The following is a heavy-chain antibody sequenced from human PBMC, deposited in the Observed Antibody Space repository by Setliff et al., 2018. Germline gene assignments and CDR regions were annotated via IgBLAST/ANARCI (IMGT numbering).Heavy chain of an antibody. CDR2: ISGSGGST. CDR1: GFTFTSYA. CDR3: AKGGYSGSHYFDY. D-gene: IGHD1-26*01. J-gene: IGHJ4*02. Sequence: GGSLRLSCAASGFTFTSYAMRWVRQAPGKGLEWVSSISGSGGSTYYADSVKGRFTISRDNSNNALYLQMNSLRAEDTSIYYCAKGGYSGSHYFDYWGQGTLVTVSS. V-gene: IGHV3-23*01.